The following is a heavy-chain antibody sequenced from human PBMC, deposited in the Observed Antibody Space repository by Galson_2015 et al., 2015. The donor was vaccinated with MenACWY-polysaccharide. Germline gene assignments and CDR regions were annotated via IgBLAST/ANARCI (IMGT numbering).Heavy chain of an antibody. Sequence: SETLSLTCAVYGGSFSTYYWTWIRQPPGKGLEWIGEINHSGSTNYNKSLKSRVSISVDTPKSQFSLRLNSVTAADTAVHYCAAAGPSSARCYTDWGQGVLVTVSS. D-gene: IGHD2-2*02. CDR2: INHSGST. CDR3: AAAGPSSARCYTD. V-gene: IGHV4-34*01. J-gene: IGHJ4*02. CDR1: GGSFSTYY.